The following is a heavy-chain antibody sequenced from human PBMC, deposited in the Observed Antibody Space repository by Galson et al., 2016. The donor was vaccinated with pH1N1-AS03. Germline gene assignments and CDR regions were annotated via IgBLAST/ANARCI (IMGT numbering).Heavy chain of an antibody. CDR2: IYYTGMT. CDR3: AGQNGHRLLWDY. CDR1: SGSIRGYY. D-gene: IGHD2-8*01. Sequence: SETLSLTCSVSSGSIRGYYWSWIRQPPGKGLEWIGYIYYTGMTNYNPSLKSRVTISVDTSTNQFSLKLSSVTAADTAIYYCAGQNGHRLLWDYWGQGTLVTVSS. V-gene: IGHV4-59*08. J-gene: IGHJ4*02.